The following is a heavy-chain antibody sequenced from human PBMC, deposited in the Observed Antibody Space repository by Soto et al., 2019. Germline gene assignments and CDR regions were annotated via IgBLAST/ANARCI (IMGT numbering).Heavy chain of an antibody. V-gene: IGHV1-69*13. Sequence: AASVKVSCKASGGTFSSYAISWVRQAPGQGLEWMGGIIPIFGTANYAQKFQGRVTITADESTSTAYMELSSLRSEDTAVYYCARIYCSGGSCYSDEFYYYYGMDVWGQGTTVTVSS. CDR2: IIPIFGTA. J-gene: IGHJ6*02. CDR3: ARIYCSGGSCYSDEFYYYYGMDV. CDR1: GGTFSSYA. D-gene: IGHD2-15*01.